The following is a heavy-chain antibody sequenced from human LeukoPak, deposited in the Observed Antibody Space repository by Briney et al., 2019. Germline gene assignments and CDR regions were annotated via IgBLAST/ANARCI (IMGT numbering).Heavy chain of an antibody. Sequence: GGSLRLSCAASGFTFSSYSMNWVRQAPGKGLEWVSSISGSSSYIYYADSVKGRFTISRDNAKNSLYLQMNSLRAEDTAVYYCASAKYDILTGYSDAFDIWGQGTMVTVSS. CDR1: GFTFSSYS. D-gene: IGHD3-9*01. J-gene: IGHJ3*02. V-gene: IGHV3-21*01. CDR3: ASAKYDILTGYSDAFDI. CDR2: ISGSSSYI.